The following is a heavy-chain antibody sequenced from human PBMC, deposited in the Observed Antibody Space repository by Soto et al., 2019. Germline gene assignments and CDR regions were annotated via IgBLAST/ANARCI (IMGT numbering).Heavy chain of an antibody. CDR1: GYSFTSYW. CDR3: ARHGREGRYCRSSSCYYKDY. V-gene: IGHV5-10-1*03. D-gene: IGHD2-2*01. Sequence: EVQLVQSGAEVKQPGESLRISCKGSGYSFTSYWITWVRQMPGKGLEWMGRIDPSDSYTNYSPSFQGQVTMSADKSISTAYLQWSSLKASDTALYYCARHGREGRYCRSSSCYYKDYWGQGTLVTVST. CDR2: IDPSDSYT. J-gene: IGHJ4*02.